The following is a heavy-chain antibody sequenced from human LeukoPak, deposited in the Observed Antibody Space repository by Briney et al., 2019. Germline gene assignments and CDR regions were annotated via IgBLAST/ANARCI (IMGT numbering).Heavy chain of an antibody. V-gene: IGHV3-53*01. J-gene: IGHJ5*02. D-gene: IGHD6-19*01. Sequence: PGGSVRLSCAASGVIVSRNFMSWVRLAPGKGLQWVAITYAGGTTDYSDSVRGRFHISRDSSNNTLSLQINSLRAEDTAVYYCARGSGSGWPLDRWGQGALVTVSS. CDR1: GVIVSRNF. CDR2: TYAGGTT. CDR3: ARGSGSGWPLDR.